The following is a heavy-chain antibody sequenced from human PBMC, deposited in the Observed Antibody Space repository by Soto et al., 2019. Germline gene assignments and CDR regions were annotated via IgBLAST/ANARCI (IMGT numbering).Heavy chain of an antibody. CDR2: IYYSGST. J-gene: IGHJ4*02. Sequence: SGTLPLTRTVSGGSIRSGDYYWSWIRQPPWKGLECIGYIYYSGSTYYNPSLKSRVTISVDTSKNQFSLKLSSVTAADTAVYYCTTDVPYTAGGAIAYWGQGTMVTVSS. CDR3: TTDVPYTAGGAIAY. D-gene: IGHD3-16*02. V-gene: IGHV4-30-4*01. CDR1: GGSIRSGDYY.